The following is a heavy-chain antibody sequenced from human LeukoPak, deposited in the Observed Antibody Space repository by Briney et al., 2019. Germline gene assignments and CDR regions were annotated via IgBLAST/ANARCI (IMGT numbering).Heavy chain of an antibody. CDR3: ARVRYYGGYYFDY. CDR2: ISGSGAGT. Sequence: GGSLRLSCAASGFTFSGYAMNWVRQAPGKGLEWVSGISGSGAGTYYADSVKGRFTISRDNVKSPLYLQVNSLRAEDTAVYYCARVRYYGGYYFDYWGQGTLVTVSS. V-gene: IGHV3-23*01. J-gene: IGHJ4*02. D-gene: IGHD2/OR15-2a*01. CDR1: GFTFSGYA.